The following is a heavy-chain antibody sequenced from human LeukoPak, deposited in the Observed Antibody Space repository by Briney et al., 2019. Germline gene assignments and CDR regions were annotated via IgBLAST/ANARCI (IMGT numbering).Heavy chain of an antibody. D-gene: IGHD4-23*01. J-gene: IGHJ4*02. CDR3: ARDSLGNYYFDY. CDR2: ISSSSSYI. Sequence: GGSLRLSCAASGFTFSSYSMNWVRQAPGKGLEWVSSISSSSSYIYYADSAKGRFTISRDNAKNSLYLQMNSLRAEDTAVYYCARDSLGNYYFDYWGQGTLVTVSS. CDR1: GFTFSSYS. V-gene: IGHV3-21*01.